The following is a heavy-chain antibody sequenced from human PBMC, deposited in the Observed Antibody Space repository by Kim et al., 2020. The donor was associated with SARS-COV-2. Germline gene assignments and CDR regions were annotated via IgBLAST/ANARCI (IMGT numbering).Heavy chain of an antibody. V-gene: IGHV4-39*01. CDR2: IYYSGST. J-gene: IGHJ5*02. CDR3: ARHKDILTGYSNWFDP. CDR1: GGSISSSSYY. D-gene: IGHD3-9*01. Sequence: SETLSLTCTVSGGSISSSSYYWGWIRQPPGKGLEWIGSIYYSGSTYYNPSLKSRVTISVDTSKNQFSLKLSSVTAADTAVYYCARHKDILTGYSNWFDPWGQGTLVTVSS.